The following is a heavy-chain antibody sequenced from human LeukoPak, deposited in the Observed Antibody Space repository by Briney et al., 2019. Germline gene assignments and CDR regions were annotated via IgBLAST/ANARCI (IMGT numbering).Heavy chain of an antibody. Sequence: PGGSLRLSCAADSAFTFNPYSWVRQTPGKGLEWVAKMKEDGSATYYVASVKGRFTISRDNAKRSLYLQVSSLRLEDTSVYFCAGGGASHFASWGQGTLVTVSS. CDR2: MKEDGSAT. D-gene: IGHD3-16*01. J-gene: IGHJ4*02. CDR1: AFTFNPYS. V-gene: IGHV3-7*04. CDR3: AGGGASHFAS.